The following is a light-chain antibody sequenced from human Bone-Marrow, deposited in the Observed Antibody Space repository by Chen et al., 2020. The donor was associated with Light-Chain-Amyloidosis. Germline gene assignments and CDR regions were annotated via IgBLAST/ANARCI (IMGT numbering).Light chain of an antibody. J-gene: IGLJ1*01. CDR2: EVT. Sequence: QSALNQPAPGSGSPGKAINISRTGTSSDVGGDNHVSWYQQHPDKAPKLMIYEVTNRPSWVPDRFSGSKSDNTASLTISGLQTEDEADYFCSSYTITNTLVFGSGTRVTVL. CDR1: SSDVGGDNH. CDR3: SSYTITNTLV. V-gene: IGLV2-14*01.